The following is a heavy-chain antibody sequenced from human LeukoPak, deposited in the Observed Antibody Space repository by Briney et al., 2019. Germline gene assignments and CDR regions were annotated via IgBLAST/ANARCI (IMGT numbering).Heavy chain of an antibody. J-gene: IGHJ6*02. CDR1: GGTFSSYA. CDR2: IIPIFGTA. D-gene: IGHD6-13*01. V-gene: IGHV1-69*13. CDR3: ARAPGYSSSWYYYYGMDV. Sequence: SVKVSCKASGGTFSSYAISWVRQAPGQGLEWMGGIIPIFGTANYAQKFQGRVTITADESTSTAYMELSSLRSEDTAVYYCARAPGYSSSWYYYYGMDVWGQGTTVTVSS.